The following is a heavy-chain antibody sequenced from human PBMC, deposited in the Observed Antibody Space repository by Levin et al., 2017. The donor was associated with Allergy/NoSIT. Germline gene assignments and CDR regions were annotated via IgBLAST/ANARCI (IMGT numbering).Heavy chain of an antibody. CDR3: AHRLRPQGHCSGGSCYSLDAFDI. J-gene: IGHJ3*02. CDR1: GFSLSTSGVG. Sequence: SGPTLVKPTQTLTLTCTFSGFSLSTSGVGVGWIRQPPGKALEWLALIYWDDDKRYSPSLKSRLTITKDTSKNQVVLTMTNMDPVDTATYYCAHRLRPQGHCSGGSCYSLDAFDIWGQGTMVTVSS. D-gene: IGHD2-15*01. V-gene: IGHV2-5*02. CDR2: IYWDDDK.